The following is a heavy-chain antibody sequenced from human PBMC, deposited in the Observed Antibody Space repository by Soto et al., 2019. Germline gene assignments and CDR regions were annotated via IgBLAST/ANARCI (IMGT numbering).Heavy chain of an antibody. D-gene: IGHD6-13*01. CDR2: IYYSGST. J-gene: IGHJ4*02. CDR3: AMGIAAAAPGLGY. CDR1: GGSISSYY. Sequence: PSETLSLTCTVSGGSISSYYWSWIRQPPGKGLEWIGYIYYSGSTNYNPSLKSRVTISVDTSKNQFSLKLSSVTAADTAVYYCAMGIAAAAPGLGYWGQGTLVTVSS. V-gene: IGHV4-59*01.